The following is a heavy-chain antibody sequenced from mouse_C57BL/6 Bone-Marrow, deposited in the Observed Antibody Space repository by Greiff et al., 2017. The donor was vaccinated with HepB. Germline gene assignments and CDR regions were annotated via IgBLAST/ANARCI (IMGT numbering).Heavy chain of an antibody. CDR1: GYTFTSYW. V-gene: IGHV1-50*01. CDR3: ARGPYAMDY. J-gene: IGHJ4*01. Sequence: VKQSCKASGYTFTSYWMQWVKQRPGQGLEWIGEIDPSDSYTNYNQKFKGKATLTVDTSSSTAYMQLSSLTSEDSAVYYCARGPYAMDYWGQGTSVTVSS. CDR2: IDPSDSYT.